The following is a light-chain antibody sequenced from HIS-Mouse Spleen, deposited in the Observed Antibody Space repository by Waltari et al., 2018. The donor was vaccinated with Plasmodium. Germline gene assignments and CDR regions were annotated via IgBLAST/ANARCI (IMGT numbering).Light chain of an antibody. J-gene: IGKJ4*01. CDR2: DAS. CDR3: QQYDNLPLT. CDR1: QDISNY. V-gene: IGKV1-33*01. Sequence: DFQMIHSPSPLSASVGDRVTITCQASQDISNYLNWYQQKPGKAPKLLIYDASNLETGVPSRFSGSGSGTDFTFTISSLQPEDIATYYCQQYDNLPLTFGGGTKVEIK.